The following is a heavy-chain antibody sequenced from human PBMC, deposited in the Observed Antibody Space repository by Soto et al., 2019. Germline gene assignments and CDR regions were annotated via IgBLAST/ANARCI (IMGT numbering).Heavy chain of an antibody. CDR3: ARDTAFISSGLFNP. J-gene: IGHJ5*02. CDR2: ISDSASTM. D-gene: IGHD3-22*01. V-gene: IGHV3-11*01. Sequence: PGGSLRLSCAASGFTFSDYYMSWIRQAPGKGLEWISHISDSASTMYYADSVKGRFTISRDNARKSLFLHMNSLRAEDTAVYYCARDTAFISSGLFNPWGQGTLVTVSS. CDR1: GFTFSDYY.